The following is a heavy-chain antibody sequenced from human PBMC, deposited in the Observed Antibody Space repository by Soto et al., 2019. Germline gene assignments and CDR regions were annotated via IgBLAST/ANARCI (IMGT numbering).Heavy chain of an antibody. Sequence: EVQLVQSGAEVKKPGESLKISCQGSGYTFTSYWIGWVRQMPGKGLEWMGIIYPGDSDSRYSPSFQGQVTISVDKSITTAYLQWSSLKASDTAMYYCARTNCSSTTCYANDAFDIWGQGTMVTVSS. CDR1: GYTFTSYW. D-gene: IGHD2-2*01. V-gene: IGHV5-51*03. CDR3: ARTNCSSTTCYANDAFDI. CDR2: IYPGDSDS. J-gene: IGHJ3*02.